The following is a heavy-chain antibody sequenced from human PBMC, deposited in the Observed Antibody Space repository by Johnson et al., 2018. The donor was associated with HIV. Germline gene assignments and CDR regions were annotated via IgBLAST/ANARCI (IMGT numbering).Heavy chain of an antibody. V-gene: IGHV3-33*06. D-gene: IGHD2-2*01. J-gene: IGHJ3*02. Sequence: QVQLVESGRGVVQPGRSLRLSCAASEFTLSGDGMHWVRKAPGRGLEWVAVIWSDGSDKYYADSVKGRFTISRDNSKNTLYLQMNSLKAEDTAVYYCAKDQGRGSCYPNDAFDIWGQGTMVTVSS. CDR3: AKDQGRGSCYPNDAFDI. CDR2: IWSDGSDK. CDR1: EFTLSGDG.